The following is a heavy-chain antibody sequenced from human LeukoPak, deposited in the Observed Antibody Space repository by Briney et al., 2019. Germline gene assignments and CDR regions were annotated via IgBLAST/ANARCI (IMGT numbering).Heavy chain of an antibody. CDR1: GGSISSYY. J-gene: IGHJ5*02. D-gene: IGHD4-11*01. CDR3: ARGGSLQFDP. CDR2: IYYSGST. Sequence: SETQSLTCTVSGGSISSYYWSWIRQPPGKGLEWIGYIYYSGSTNYNPSLKSRVTISVDTSKKQFSLKLRSVTAADTAVYYCARGGSLQFDPWGQGTLVTVSS. V-gene: IGHV4-59*01.